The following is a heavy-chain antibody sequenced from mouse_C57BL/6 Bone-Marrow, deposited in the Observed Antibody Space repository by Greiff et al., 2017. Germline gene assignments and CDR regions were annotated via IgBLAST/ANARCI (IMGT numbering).Heavy chain of an antibody. CDR2: INPSSGYT. Sequence: VQLQESGAELARPGASVKMSCKASGYTFTSYTMHWVKQRPGQGLEWIGYINPSSGYTKYNQKFKDKATLTADQSSSTAYMQLSSLTSEDSAVYYCARGAYSYAMDYWGQGTSVTVSS. CDR3: ARGAYSYAMDY. CDR1: GYTFTSYT. J-gene: IGHJ4*01. V-gene: IGHV1-4*01. D-gene: IGHD2-10*01.